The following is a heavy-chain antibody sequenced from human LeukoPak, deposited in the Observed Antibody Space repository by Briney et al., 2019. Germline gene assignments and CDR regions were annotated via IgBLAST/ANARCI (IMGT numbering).Heavy chain of an antibody. D-gene: IGHD3-22*01. Sequence: GGSLRLSCAASGFTFSSYGMHWVRQAPGKGLEWVAVISYDGSNKYYADSVKGRFTISRDNSKNTLYLQMNSLRAEDTAVYYCAKGYYDSSGYYDYWGQGTLVTVSS. CDR1: GFTFSSYG. V-gene: IGHV3-30*18. CDR2: ISYDGSNK. CDR3: AKGYYDSSGYYDY. J-gene: IGHJ4*02.